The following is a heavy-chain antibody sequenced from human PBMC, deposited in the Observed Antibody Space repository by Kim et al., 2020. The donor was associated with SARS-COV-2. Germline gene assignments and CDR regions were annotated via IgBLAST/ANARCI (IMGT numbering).Heavy chain of an antibody. D-gene: IGHD5-18*01. V-gene: IGHV4-59*01. CDR1: GGSISSYY. Sequence: SETLSLICTVSGGSISSYYWSWIRQPPGKGLEWIGYIYYSGSTNYNPSLKSRVTISVDTSKNQFSLKLSSVTAADTAVYYCARDKGYSYGNSWFDPWGQG. CDR2: IYYSGST. J-gene: IGHJ5*02. CDR3: ARDKGYSYGNSWFDP.